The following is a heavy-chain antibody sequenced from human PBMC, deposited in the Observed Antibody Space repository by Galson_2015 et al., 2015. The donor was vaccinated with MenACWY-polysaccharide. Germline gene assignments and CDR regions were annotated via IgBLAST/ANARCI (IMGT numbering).Heavy chain of an antibody. CDR3: ARVEKYSGSFYILY. V-gene: IGHV4-38-2*01. Sequence: ETLSLTCAVSDYSIRSGYFWGWIRQPPGKGLEWIASFFHSGTTYYNPSLKSRVTISVDTSKNQFSRKLSSVTAADTAVYYCARVEKYSGSFYILYWGQGTLVTVSS. CDR2: FFHSGTT. CDR1: DYSIRSGYF. J-gene: IGHJ4*02. D-gene: IGHD1-26*01.